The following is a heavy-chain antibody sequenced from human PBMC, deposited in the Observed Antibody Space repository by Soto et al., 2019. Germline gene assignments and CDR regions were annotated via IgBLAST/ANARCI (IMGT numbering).Heavy chain of an antibody. D-gene: IGHD3-3*01. CDR3: AKARAQYYDFWSGYPVDY. Sequence: PGGSLRLSCAASGFTFSSFAMHWVRQAPGKGLEWVAIVSYDGGTKYYADSVKGRFTISRDNSKNTLYLQMNSLRAEDTAVYYCAKARAQYYDFWSGYPVDYWGQGTLVTVSS. CDR2: VSYDGGTK. CDR1: GFTFSSFA. V-gene: IGHV3-30*04. J-gene: IGHJ4*02.